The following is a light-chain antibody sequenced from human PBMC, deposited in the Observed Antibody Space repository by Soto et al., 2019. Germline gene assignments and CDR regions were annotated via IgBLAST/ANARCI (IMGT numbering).Light chain of an antibody. V-gene: IGKV3-15*01. CDR2: DAS. CDR1: QSVSSN. J-gene: IGKJ2*01. CDR3: QQYNNWPMYA. Sequence: EIVMTQSPATLSMSPGERATLSCRASQSVSSNLAWYQQKPGQAPRLLIYDASNRATGIPARFSGSGSGTEFTLTISSLQYEDFAVYYCQQYNNWPMYAFGQGTKLEIK.